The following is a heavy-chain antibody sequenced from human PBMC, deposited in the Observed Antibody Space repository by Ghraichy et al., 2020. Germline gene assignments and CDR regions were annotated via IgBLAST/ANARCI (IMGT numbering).Heavy chain of an antibody. CDR2: INSDGRDT. V-gene: IGHV3-74*01. Sequence: GGSLRLSCAASGFRFNNYWMHWVRQAPGKGLVWVSRINSDGRDTTYADSVKGRFTISRDNARNTLYLQMNSLRAEDTAVYYCAREYCSGGRCYFGTGGSHFDYWGQGTLVTVSS. J-gene: IGHJ4*02. D-gene: IGHD2-15*01. CDR1: GFRFNNYW. CDR3: AREYCSGGRCYFGTGGSHFDY.